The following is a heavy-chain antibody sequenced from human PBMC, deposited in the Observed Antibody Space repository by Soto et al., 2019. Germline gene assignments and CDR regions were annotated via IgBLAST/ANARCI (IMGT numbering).Heavy chain of an antibody. Sequence: VQLLESGGGLVQPGGSLRLSCAASGFTFSSYAMSWVRQAPGKGLEWVSAISGSGGSTYYADSVKGRFTISRDNSKNTLYLQMNSLRAEDTAVYYCARVDYGSGSYYGAFDIWGQGTMVTVSS. CDR3: ARVDYGSGSYYGAFDI. J-gene: IGHJ3*02. D-gene: IGHD3-10*01. CDR1: GFTFSSYA. V-gene: IGHV3-23*01. CDR2: ISGSGGST.